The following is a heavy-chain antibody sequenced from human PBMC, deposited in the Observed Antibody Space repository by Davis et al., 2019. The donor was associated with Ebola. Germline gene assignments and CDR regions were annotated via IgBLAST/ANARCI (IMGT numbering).Heavy chain of an antibody. CDR3: ARSSGWYMGDAFDI. Sequence: GSLRLSCTVSGGSISSYYWSWIRQPPGKGLEWIGSIYYSGSTYYNPSLKSRVTISVDPSKNQFSLKLSSVTAADTAVYYCARSSGWYMGDAFDIWGQGTMVTVSS. V-gene: IGHV4-39*01. CDR2: IYYSGST. J-gene: IGHJ3*02. CDR1: GGSISSYY. D-gene: IGHD6-19*01.